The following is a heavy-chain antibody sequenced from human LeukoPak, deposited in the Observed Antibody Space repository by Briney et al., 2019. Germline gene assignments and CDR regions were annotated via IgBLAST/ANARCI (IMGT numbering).Heavy chain of an antibody. D-gene: IGHD3-22*01. CDR3: AKGSDSSGYADMDV. Sequence: GRSLRLSCAASGFTISSYAMSWVRQAPGKGLEWVSAISGSGGSTYYADSVKGRFTISRDNSKNTLYLQMNSLRAEDTAVYYCAKGSDSSGYADMDVWGKGTTVTVSS. J-gene: IGHJ6*03. CDR1: GFTISSYA. CDR2: ISGSGGST. V-gene: IGHV3-23*01.